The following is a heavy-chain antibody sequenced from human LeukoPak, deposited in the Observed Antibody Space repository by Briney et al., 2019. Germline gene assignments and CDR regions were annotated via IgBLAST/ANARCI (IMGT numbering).Heavy chain of an antibody. J-gene: IGHJ6*02. CDR2: ISWNSGSI. D-gene: IGHD4-17*01. V-gene: IGHV3-9*01. CDR1: GFTFDDYA. Sequence: GGSLRLSCAASGFTFDDYAMHWVRQAPGKGLEWVSGISWNSGSIGYADSVKGRFTISRDNAKNSLYLQMNSLRAEDTALYYCAKSTVTTRLRDYYYYYGMDVWGQGTTVTVSS. CDR3: AKSTVTTRLRDYYYYYGMDV.